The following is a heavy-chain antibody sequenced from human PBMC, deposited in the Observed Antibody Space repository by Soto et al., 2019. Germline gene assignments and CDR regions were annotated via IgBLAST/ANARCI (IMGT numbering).Heavy chain of an antibody. J-gene: IGHJ6*02. CDR1: GYSFTRDG. V-gene: IGHV1-18*01. CDR3: AMVDVYVTPSPQDF. CDR2: INTYNGNT. D-gene: IGHD3-16*01. Sequence: QVQLVQSRAEVKNPGASVKVSCKASGYSFTRDGIAWARQAPGQGLEWMGWINTYNGNTNYAQNLQGRVTLTTDTSTRTAYMELTSLRSNDTAIYYCAMVDVYVTPSPQDFWGQVTTVIVSS.